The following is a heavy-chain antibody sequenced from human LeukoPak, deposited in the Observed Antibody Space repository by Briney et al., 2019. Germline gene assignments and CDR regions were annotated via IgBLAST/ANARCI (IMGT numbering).Heavy chain of an antibody. Sequence: GGSLRLSCAASRFTFSNFAMHWVRQAAGKGLEWVAVISNDGSSKYYTDSVKDRFTISRDNSKNTLYLQMNSLRAEDTAIYYCARPRLGGSYSSGAFDIWGQGTMVTVSS. V-gene: IGHV3-30-3*01. CDR2: ISNDGSSK. CDR1: RFTFSNFA. D-gene: IGHD1-26*01. J-gene: IGHJ3*02. CDR3: ARPRLGGSYSSGAFDI.